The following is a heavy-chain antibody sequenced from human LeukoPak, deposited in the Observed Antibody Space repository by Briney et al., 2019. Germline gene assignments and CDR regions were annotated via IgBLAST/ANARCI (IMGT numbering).Heavy chain of an antibody. Sequence: PGGSLRLSCAASGYTFSRYWMHWVRQGPGKGLVWVSRINEDGSSTSYAESVRGRFTISRDNAKNTLYLQMNSLRAEGAAVYYCTTDTFGARDSWGQGTLVTVSS. CDR1: GYTFSRYW. J-gene: IGHJ4*02. CDR2: INEDGSST. V-gene: IGHV3-74*01. CDR3: TTDTFGARDS. D-gene: IGHD3-10*01.